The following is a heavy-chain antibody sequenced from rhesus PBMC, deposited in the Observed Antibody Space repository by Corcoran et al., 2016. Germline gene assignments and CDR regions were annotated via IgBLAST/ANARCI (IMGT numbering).Heavy chain of an antibody. Sequence: EVQLVQSGAEVKKPGASVKISCKASGYTFTDYYLHWVRQAPGKGLEGMGRVDPEDGDAIHEKKFQDRVTITADTFTDTAYLELSSLRSEDTAVYYCATGKAAAGPGYGLDSWGQGVVVTVSS. J-gene: IGHJ6*01. D-gene: IGHD6S26*01. CDR2: VDPEDGDA. CDR1: GYTFTDYY. V-gene: IGHV1-111*02. CDR3: ATGKAAAGPGYGLDS.